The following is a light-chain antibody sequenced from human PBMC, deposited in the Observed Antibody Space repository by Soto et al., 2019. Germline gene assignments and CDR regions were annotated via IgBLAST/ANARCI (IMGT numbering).Light chain of an antibody. CDR2: KAS. Sequence: DIQMTQSPSTLSASVGDRVTITCRASQSISSWLAWCQQKPGKAPKLLMSKASSLESGVPSRFSGSGSGTEFTLTISSLQPDDFATYYCQQYNNYSWTFGQGTKVEIK. CDR1: QSISSW. J-gene: IGKJ1*01. V-gene: IGKV1-5*03. CDR3: QQYNNYSWT.